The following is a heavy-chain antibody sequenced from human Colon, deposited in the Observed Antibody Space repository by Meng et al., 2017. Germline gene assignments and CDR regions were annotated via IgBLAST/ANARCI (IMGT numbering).Heavy chain of an antibody. Sequence: QGQLRGPGPGLVKPSGTLSLPCTVSGGSITSSDWWSWVRQTPGKGLEWIGETYQNGRPNYNPSLKSRVTISVDKSKNQFSLNMTSVTAADTAVYYCAREVVVAGTRNWLDPWGQGILVTVSS. D-gene: IGHD6-19*01. CDR2: TYQNGRP. V-gene: IGHV4-4*02. CDR1: GGSITSSDW. J-gene: IGHJ5*02. CDR3: AREVVVAGTRNWLDP.